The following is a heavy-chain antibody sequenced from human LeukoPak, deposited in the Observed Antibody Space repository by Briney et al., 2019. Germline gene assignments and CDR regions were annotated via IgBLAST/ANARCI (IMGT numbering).Heavy chain of an antibody. V-gene: IGHV4-39*01. CDR3: ATFVVVTATFDY. CDR1: GGSISSSSYY. D-gene: IGHD2-21*02. Sequence: PSETLSLTCTVSGGSISSSSYYWGWIRQPPGKGLEWIGSIYYSGSTYYNPSLKSRVTISVDTSKSPFSLKLSSVTAADTAVYYCATFVVVTATFDYWGQGPLVTVSS. J-gene: IGHJ4*02. CDR2: IYYSGST.